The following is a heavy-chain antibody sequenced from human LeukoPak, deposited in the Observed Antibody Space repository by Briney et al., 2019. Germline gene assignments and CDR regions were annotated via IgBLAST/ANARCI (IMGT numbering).Heavy chain of an antibody. CDR3: ARVDSSGWYGDPVYFDY. V-gene: IGHV3-66*01. J-gene: IGHJ4*02. Sequence: PGGSLRLSCAASGFTVSSNYMSWVRQAPGKGLEWVSVIYSGGSTYYADSVKGRFTISRDNAKNSLYLQMNSLRAEDTAVYYCARVDSSGWYGDPVYFDYWGQGTLVTVSS. CDR2: IYSGGST. CDR1: GFTVSSNY. D-gene: IGHD6-19*01.